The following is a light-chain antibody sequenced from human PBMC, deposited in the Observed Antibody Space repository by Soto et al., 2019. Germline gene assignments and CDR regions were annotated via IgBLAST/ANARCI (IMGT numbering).Light chain of an antibody. CDR2: DAS. CDR3: QQYNSYWT. V-gene: IGKV1-5*01. J-gene: IGKJ1*01. Sequence: DIHMTQSPSTLSACVGDRVTITCWASQSISSWLAWYQQKPGKAPKLLIYDASSLESGVPSRFSGSGSGTEFTLTISSLQPDDFATYYCQQYNSYWTFGQGTKV. CDR1: QSISSW.